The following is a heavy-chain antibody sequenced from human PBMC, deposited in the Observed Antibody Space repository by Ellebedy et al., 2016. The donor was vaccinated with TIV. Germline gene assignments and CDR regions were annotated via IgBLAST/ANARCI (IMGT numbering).Heavy chain of an antibody. CDR3: ASTGDSSSWDY. D-gene: IGHD6-13*01. J-gene: IGHJ4*02. V-gene: IGHV4-34*01. Sequence: GSLRLXXAVYGGSFSGYYWSWIRQPPGKGLEWIGEINHSGSTNYNPSLKSRVTISVDTSKNQFSLKLSSVTAADTAVYYCASTGDSSSWDYWGQGTLVTVSS. CDR2: INHSGST. CDR1: GGSFSGYY.